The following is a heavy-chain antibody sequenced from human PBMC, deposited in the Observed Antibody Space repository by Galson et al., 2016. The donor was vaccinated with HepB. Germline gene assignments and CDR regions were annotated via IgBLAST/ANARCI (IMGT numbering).Heavy chain of an antibody. D-gene: IGHD3-16*01. J-gene: IGHJ4*02. CDR3: ATWGFTLGVDH. CDR2: ISDDGNNK. CDR1: GFTFSSYA. V-gene: IGHV3-30-3*01. Sequence: SLRLSCAASGFTFSSYAMHWVRQAPGKGLEWVAVISDDGNNKKYADSVKGRFTISRDNSEETLYLQMNSLKTEDTAMYYCATWGFTLGVDHWGQGILVTVSS.